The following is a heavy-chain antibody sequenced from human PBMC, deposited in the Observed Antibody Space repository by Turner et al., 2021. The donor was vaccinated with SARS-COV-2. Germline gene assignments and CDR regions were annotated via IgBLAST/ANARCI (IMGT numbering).Heavy chain of an antibody. CDR3: ARETWGRDPDY. CDR1: GFTVSSNY. J-gene: IGHJ4*02. V-gene: IGHV3-53*04. D-gene: IGHD3-16*01. Sequence: EVQLVESGGGLVQPGGSLRLSCAASGFTVSSNYMSWVRQAAGKGLEWVSVIYSGGSTYYADSVKGRFTISRHNSKNTLYLQMNSLRAEDTAVYYCARETWGRDPDYWGQGTLVTVSS. CDR2: IYSGGST.